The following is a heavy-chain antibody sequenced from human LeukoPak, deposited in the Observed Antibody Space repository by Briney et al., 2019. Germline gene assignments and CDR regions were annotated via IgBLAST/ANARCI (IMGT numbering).Heavy chain of an antibody. V-gene: IGHV3-23*01. J-gene: IGHJ4*02. Sequence: PGRSLRLSCAASGFTFSSYAMSWVRQAPGKGLEWVSAISGSGGSTYYADSVKGRFTISRDNSKNTLYLQMNSLRAEDTAVYYCAKVDTAMVLKSIDYWGQGTLVTVSS. D-gene: IGHD5-18*01. CDR1: GFTFSSYA. CDR3: AKVDTAMVLKSIDY. CDR2: ISGSGGST.